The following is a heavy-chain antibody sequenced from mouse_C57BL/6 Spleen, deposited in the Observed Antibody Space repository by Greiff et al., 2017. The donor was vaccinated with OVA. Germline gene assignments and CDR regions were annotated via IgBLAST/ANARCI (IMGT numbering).Heavy chain of an antibody. J-gene: IGHJ3*01. CDR3: VRQGDSSGFAY. D-gene: IGHD3-2*02. Sequence: EVQGVESGGGLVQPKGSLKLSCAASGFSFNTYAMNWVRQAPGKGLEWVARIRSKSNNYATYYADSVKDRFTISRDDSESMLYLQMNNLKTEDTAMYYCVRQGDSSGFAYWGQGTLVTVSA. CDR2: IRSKSNNYAT. CDR1: GFSFNTYA. V-gene: IGHV10-1*01.